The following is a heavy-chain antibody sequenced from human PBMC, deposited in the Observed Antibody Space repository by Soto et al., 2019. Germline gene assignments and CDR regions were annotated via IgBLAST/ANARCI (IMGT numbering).Heavy chain of an antibody. V-gene: IGHV3-66*01. CDR2: IYSGGST. J-gene: IGHJ4*02. CDR1: GFTVSSNY. D-gene: IGHD4-17*01. Sequence: GGSLRLSCAASGFTVSSNYMSLVRQAPGKGLEWVSVIYSGGSTYYADSVKGRFTISRDNSKNTLYLQMNSLRAEDTAVYYCARDTPHYGSDYWGQGTLVTVSS. CDR3: ARDTPHYGSDY.